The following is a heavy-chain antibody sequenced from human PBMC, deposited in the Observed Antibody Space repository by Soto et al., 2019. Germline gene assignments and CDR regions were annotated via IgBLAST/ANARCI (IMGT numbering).Heavy chain of an antibody. V-gene: IGHV4-31*01. CDR1: GGSISSGGYY. CDR2: IYYSGYT. CDR3: AREPSI. Sequence: QVQLQESGPGLVKPSQTLSLTCTVSGGSISSGGYYWNWIRQHPGKGLEWIGYIYYSGYTYYNPSLXSXXTISVATSQNPFSLKLSSVTAADTAVYYCAREPSIWGQGTLVTVSS. J-gene: IGHJ4*02.